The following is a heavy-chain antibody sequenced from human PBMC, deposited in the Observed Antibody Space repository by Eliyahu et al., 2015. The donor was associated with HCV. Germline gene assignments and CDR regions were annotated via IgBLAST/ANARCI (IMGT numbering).Heavy chain of an antibody. D-gene: IGHD5-18*01. CDR1: GFXFXSYV. J-gene: IGHJ4*02. V-gene: IGHV3-30*18. Sequence: QVQLVESGGGVVQPGMSLRLSCAASGFXFXSYVMHWVRQAPGKGLEWVAVMSYDRGYIYYADTVKGRFTIYRDNSKNTLYLQMNSLRAEDTAVYHCAKNLAPGYSYGFDDWGQGTLVTVSS. CDR2: MSYDRGYI. CDR3: AKNLAPGYSYGFDD.